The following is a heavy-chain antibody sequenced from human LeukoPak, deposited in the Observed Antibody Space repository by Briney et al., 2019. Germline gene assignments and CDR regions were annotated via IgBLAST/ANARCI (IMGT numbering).Heavy chain of an antibody. Sequence: GGSLRLSCAASGFTFSSYAMHWVRQAPGKGLEWVAVISYDGSNKYYADSVKGRFTISRDNSKNTLYQQMNSLRAEDTAVYYCARGYCSSTSCPIDYWGQGTLVTVSS. D-gene: IGHD2-2*01. J-gene: IGHJ4*02. CDR3: ARGYCSSTSCPIDY. CDR1: GFTFSSYA. CDR2: ISYDGSNK. V-gene: IGHV3-30*04.